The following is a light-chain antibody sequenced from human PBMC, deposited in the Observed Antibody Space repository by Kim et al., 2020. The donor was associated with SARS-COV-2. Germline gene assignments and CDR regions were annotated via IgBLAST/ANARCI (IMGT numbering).Light chain of an antibody. Sequence: QSVTISGTGTRSDVGGYNYVSWYQQHPGKAPKLMIYDVSKRPSGVPDRFSGSKSGNTASLTISGLQAEDEADYYCCSYAGSYTHVVFGGGTQLTVL. V-gene: IGLV2-11*01. J-gene: IGLJ2*01. CDR1: RSDVGGYNY. CDR2: DVS. CDR3: CSYAGSYTHVV.